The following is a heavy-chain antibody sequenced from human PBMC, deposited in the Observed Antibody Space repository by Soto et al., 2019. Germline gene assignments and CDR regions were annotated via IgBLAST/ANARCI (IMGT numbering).Heavy chain of an antibody. CDR1: GFTFSSYG. J-gene: IGHJ4*02. CDR3: AREPGIAAAGTGPYFDY. Sequence: QVQLVESGGGVVQPGRSLRLSCAASGFTFSSYGMHWVRQAPGKGLEWVAVIWYDGSNKYYADSVKGRFTISRDNSKNTLYLQVNSQRAEDTAVYYCAREPGIAAAGTGPYFDYWGQGTLVTVSS. CDR2: IWYDGSNK. V-gene: IGHV3-33*01. D-gene: IGHD6-13*01.